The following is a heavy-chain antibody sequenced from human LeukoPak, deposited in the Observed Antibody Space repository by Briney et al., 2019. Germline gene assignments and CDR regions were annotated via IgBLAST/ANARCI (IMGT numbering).Heavy chain of an antibody. CDR3: AKDFGRNLGGPGY. D-gene: IGHD1-14*01. CDR1: GFTFSSYA. V-gene: IGHV3-23*01. CDR2: ISDNGGRT. J-gene: IGHJ4*02. Sequence: GGSLRLSCAASGFTFSSYAMHWVRQAPGGGLEWVSGISDNGGRTYYADSVKGRFAISRDDSKSTLYLQMNSLRGEDTAVYYCAKDFGRNLGGPGYWGRGTLVTVSS.